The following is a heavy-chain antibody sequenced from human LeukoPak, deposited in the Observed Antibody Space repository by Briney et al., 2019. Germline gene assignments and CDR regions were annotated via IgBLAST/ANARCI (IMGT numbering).Heavy chain of an antibody. CDR1: GYTLTSYY. CDR2: INPNTGDT. J-gene: IGHJ4*02. CDR3: ARLFNYYDNSGYYQYYFDY. V-gene: IGHV1-2*02. Sequence: ASVKVSCKASGYTLTSYYMHWVRQAPGQGLEWMGWINPNTGDTSFAQKFQGRVTLTRDTSISTAYMELSRLKSDDTAVYCCARLFNYYDNSGYYQYYFDYWGQGTLVTVSS. D-gene: IGHD3-22*01.